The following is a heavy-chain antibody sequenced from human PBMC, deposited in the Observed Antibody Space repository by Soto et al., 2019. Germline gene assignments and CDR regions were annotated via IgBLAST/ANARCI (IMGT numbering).Heavy chain of an antibody. CDR3: ARQDSSGYYYYGIDV. J-gene: IGHJ6*02. Sequence: GESLKISCKGSGYSFTNYWIGWVRQMPGKGLEWMGIIYPGGSDTRYSPSFQGQVTISADKSISTAYLQWSSLKASDTAMYYCARQDSSGYYYYGIDVWGQGTTVTISS. CDR2: IYPGGSDT. D-gene: IGHD6-19*01. V-gene: IGHV5-51*01. CDR1: GYSFTNYW.